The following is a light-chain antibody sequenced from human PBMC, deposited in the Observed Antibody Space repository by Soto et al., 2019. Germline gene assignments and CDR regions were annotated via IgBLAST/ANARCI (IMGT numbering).Light chain of an antibody. Sequence: KVMTQSLSTLSVSPGERATLSCRASQSVSSNLAWYQQKPGQAPRLLIYDASNRATGIPARFSGSGSGTDFTLTISSLEPEDFAVYYCQQRSNWPITFGQGTLLEI. CDR3: QQRSNWPIT. CDR2: DAS. CDR1: QSVSSN. J-gene: IGKJ5*01. V-gene: IGKV3-11*01.